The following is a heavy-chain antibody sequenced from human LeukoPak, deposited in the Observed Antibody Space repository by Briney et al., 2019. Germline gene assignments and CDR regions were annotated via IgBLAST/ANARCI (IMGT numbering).Heavy chain of an antibody. V-gene: IGHV4-30-2*01. D-gene: IGHD3-3*01. CDR1: GGSISSGGYS. Sequence: PSQTLSLTCAVSGGSISSGGYSWSWIRQPPGKGLEWIGYIYHSGSTYYNPSLKSRVTFSVDRSKNQFSLQLRSVTAADTAVYYCATGGDFWSGYAVFDSWGQGTLVSVSS. CDR2: IYHSGST. J-gene: IGHJ4*02. CDR3: ATGGDFWSGYAVFDS.